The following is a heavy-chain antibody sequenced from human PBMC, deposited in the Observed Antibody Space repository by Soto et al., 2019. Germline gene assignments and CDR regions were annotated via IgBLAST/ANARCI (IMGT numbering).Heavy chain of an antibody. CDR3: ARQYGPGNYYCAY. D-gene: IGHD3-10*01. CDR2: IYPGDSDT. V-gene: IGHV5-51*01. CDR1: GYRVTDYW. J-gene: IGHJ4*02. Sequence: PGESLKISCKGSGYRVTDYWIAWVRQMHGKGLEWMGIIYPGDSDTRYSPSFQSQVTISADKSISTAYLQWSSLKASDTTMYYWARQYGPGNYYCAYWGQGTLVTVSS.